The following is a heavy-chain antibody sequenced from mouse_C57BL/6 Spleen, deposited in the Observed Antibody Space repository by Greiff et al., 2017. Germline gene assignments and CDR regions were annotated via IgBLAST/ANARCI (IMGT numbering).Heavy chain of an antibody. CDR2: INPNNGGT. D-gene: IGHD3-3*01. Sequence: EVQLQQSGPELVKPGASVKISCKASGYTFTDYYMNWVKQSHGKSLEWIGDINPNNGGTSYNQKFKGKATLTVDKSSSTAYMELRSLTSEDSAVYYCARGEGTLYYFDYWGQGTTLTVSS. CDR1: GYTFTDYY. CDR3: ARGEGTLYYFDY. V-gene: IGHV1-26*01. J-gene: IGHJ2*01.